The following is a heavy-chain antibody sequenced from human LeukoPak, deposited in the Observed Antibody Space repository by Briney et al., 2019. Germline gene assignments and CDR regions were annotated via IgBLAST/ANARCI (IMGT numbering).Heavy chain of an antibody. CDR1: GFTFSTYS. Sequence: GGSLRLSCAASGFTFSTYSMKWARQAPGKGLEWVSYISDSSAMYYADSVRGRFTISRDNAKNTLYLQMNSLRAEDTAVYYCSRDSLSSCGGDCYSGLDVWGQGTTVTVSS. D-gene: IGHD2-21*02. J-gene: IGHJ6*02. CDR3: SRDSLSSCGGDCYSGLDV. V-gene: IGHV3-48*04. CDR2: ISDSSAM.